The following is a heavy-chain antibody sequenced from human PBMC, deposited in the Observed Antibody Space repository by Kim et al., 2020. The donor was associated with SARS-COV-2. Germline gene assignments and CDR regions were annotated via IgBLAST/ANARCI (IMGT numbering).Heavy chain of an antibody. V-gene: IGHV1-69*13. CDR1: GGTFSSYA. J-gene: IGHJ4*02. CDR2: IIPIFGTA. Sequence: SVKVSCKASGGTFSSYAISWVRQAPGQGLEWMGGIIPIFGTANYAQKFQGRVTITADESTSTAYMELSSLRSEDTAVYYCANVHSRDCSSTSCPLDYWGQGTLVTVSS. D-gene: IGHD2-2*01. CDR3: ANVHSRDCSSTSCPLDY.